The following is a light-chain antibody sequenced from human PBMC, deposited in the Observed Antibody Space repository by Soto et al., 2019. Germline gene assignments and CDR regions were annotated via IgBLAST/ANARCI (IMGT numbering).Light chain of an antibody. CDR1: QSLLHSNGYNY. CDR2: LGS. V-gene: IGKV2-28*01. J-gene: IGKJ5*01. CDR3: MQALQTPIT. Sequence: DIVMTQSPLSLPVTPGEPASISFRSSQSLLHSNGYNYLDWYRQKPGQSPQLLIYLGSNRASGVPDRFSGSGSGTDFTLKISRVDAEDVWVYYCMQALQTPITFGQGTRLEI.